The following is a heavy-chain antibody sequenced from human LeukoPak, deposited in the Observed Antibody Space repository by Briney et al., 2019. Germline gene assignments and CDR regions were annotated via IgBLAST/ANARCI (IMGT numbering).Heavy chain of an antibody. CDR2: INPNSGGT. D-gene: IGHD6-13*01. CDR1: GYTFTGYY. Sequence: ASVKVSCKASGYTFTGYYMHWVRQAPGQGLEWMGWINPNSGGTNYAQKFQGRVTMTRDTSISTAYMELSSLRSEDTAVYYCASSVRSPLGVAAAGFFDYWGQGTLVTVSS. J-gene: IGHJ4*02. V-gene: IGHV1-2*02. CDR3: ASSVRSPLGVAAAGFFDY.